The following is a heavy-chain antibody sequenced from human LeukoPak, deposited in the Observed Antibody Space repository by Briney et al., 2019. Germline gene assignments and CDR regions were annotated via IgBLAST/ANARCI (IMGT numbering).Heavy chain of an antibody. J-gene: IGHJ5*02. CDR1: GFTFSTFA. D-gene: IGHD3-10*01. Sequence: GGSLRLSCAASGFTFSTFAMIWVRQPPGKGLEWVSSIFPSGDEIHYADSVKGRFTISRDNSKNTVYVQMNSLRAEDTTVYYCAKDQRSYYASGSHYRGGNWFDPWGQGTLVTVSS. CDR3: AKDQRSYYASGSHYRGGNWFDP. V-gene: IGHV3-23*01. CDR2: IFPSGDEI.